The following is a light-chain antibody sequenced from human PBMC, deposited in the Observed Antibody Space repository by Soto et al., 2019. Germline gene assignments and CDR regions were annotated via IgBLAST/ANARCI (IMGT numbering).Light chain of an antibody. CDR3: TSYTRARTLV. V-gene: IGLV2-14*01. CDR1: NSDVGGYNY. Sequence: QTVVTQPASVSESPGQSITISCTGTNSDVGGYNYVSWYQHHAGKAPKLMIYEVSNRPSGVSIRFSGSKSGNTASLTISGLQAEDEADYYCTSYTRARTLVFGGGTQLTVL. CDR2: EVS. J-gene: IGLJ3*02.